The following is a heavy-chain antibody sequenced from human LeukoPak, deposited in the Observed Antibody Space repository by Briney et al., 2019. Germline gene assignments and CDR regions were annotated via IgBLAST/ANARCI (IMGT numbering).Heavy chain of an antibody. Sequence: GRSLRLSCAASGFTFRSHGVHWVRQAPGKGLEWVSLIWYDGSKKCYADSVKGRFTVSRDDSKNTVYLQMNSLRAEDTAVYYCARDLSYGSKADWGQGTLVTVSS. CDR2: IWYDGSKK. CDR1: GFTFRSHG. CDR3: ARDLSYGSKAD. J-gene: IGHJ4*02. D-gene: IGHD3-10*01. V-gene: IGHV3-33*01.